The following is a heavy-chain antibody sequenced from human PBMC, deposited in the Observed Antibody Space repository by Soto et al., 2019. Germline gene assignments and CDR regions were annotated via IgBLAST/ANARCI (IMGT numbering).Heavy chain of an antibody. J-gene: IGHJ3*02. CDR2: IYYSGST. CDR3: ARLLTAMVNAFDI. Sequence: PSETLSLTCTVSGGSISSGGYYWSWIRQHPGKGLEWIGYIYYSGSTYYNPSLKRRVTISVDTSKNQFSLKLSSVTAADTAVYYCARLLTAMVNAFDIWGQGTMVTVSS. D-gene: IGHD2-21*02. V-gene: IGHV4-31*03. CDR1: GGSISSGGYY.